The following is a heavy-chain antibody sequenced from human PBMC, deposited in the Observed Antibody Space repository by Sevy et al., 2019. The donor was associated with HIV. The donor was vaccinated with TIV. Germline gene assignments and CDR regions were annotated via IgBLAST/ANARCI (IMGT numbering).Heavy chain of an antibody. CDR2: SSSSSSYI. D-gene: IGHD2-2*02. CDR3: ARAAYYCSTTSCYIDY. Sequence: GGSLRLSCAASGFTFSTYTMNWVRQAPGKGLEWVSYSSSSSSYIYYADSVKGRFTISRDNAKNTLYLQMNSLRVEDTAVYYCARAAYYCSTTSCYIDYWGQGTLVTVSS. V-gene: IGHV3-21*04. J-gene: IGHJ4*02. CDR1: GFTFSTYT.